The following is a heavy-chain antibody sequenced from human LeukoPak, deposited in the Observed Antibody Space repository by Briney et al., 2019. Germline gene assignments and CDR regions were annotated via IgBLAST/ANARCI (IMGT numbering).Heavy chain of an antibody. CDR2: INHSGST. J-gene: IGHJ4*02. Sequence: SETLSLTCAVYGGSFSGYYWSWIRQPPGKGLEWIGEINHSGSTNYNPSLKSRVTISVDTSKNQFSLRLSSVTAADTAVYYCARGTHVIPHDYWGQGTLVTVSS. CDR3: ARGTHVIPHDY. V-gene: IGHV4-34*01. CDR1: GGSFSGYY.